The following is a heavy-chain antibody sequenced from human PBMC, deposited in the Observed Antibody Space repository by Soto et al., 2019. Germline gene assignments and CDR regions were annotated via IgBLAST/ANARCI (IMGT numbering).Heavy chain of an antibody. CDR3: ARDPGWFGVGYAMDV. Sequence: PGGSLRLSCAASGFTFSSYWMSWVRQAPGKGLEWVANIKQDGSEKYYVDSVKGRFTISRDNAKNSLYLQMNSLRAEDTAVYYCARDPGWFGVGYAMDVWGQGTTVTVSS. D-gene: IGHD3-10*01. J-gene: IGHJ6*02. CDR2: IKQDGSEK. V-gene: IGHV3-7*01. CDR1: GFTFSSYW.